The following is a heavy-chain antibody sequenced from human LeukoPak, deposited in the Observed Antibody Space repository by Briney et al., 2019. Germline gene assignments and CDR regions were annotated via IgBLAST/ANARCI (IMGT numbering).Heavy chain of an antibody. D-gene: IGHD3-10*01. CDR1: GYTITGYY. CDR2: INPNSGDT. Sequence: ASVKVSCKASGYTITGYYIHWVRQAPGQGLEWMGWINPNSGDTNYAQKFQGRVTMTRDTSTRTAYMELSSLRSDDTAVYYYATARGQNLPMDCFDYWGQGTLVTVSS. CDR3: ATARGQNLPMDCFDY. J-gene: IGHJ4*02. V-gene: IGHV1-2*02.